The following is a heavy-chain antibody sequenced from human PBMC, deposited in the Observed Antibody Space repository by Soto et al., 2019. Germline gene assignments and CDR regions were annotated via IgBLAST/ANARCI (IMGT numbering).Heavy chain of an antibody. CDR3: ARGRVIAANYYYYYYGMDV. D-gene: IGHD6-25*01. Sequence: QVQLQQWGAGLLKPSETLSLTCAVYGGSFSGYYWSWIRQPPGKGLEWIGEINHSGSTNYNPSLKSRGTISVDTSKNQFSLKLSSVTAADTAVYYCARGRVIAANYYYYYYGMDVWGQGTTVTVSS. CDR1: GGSFSGYY. V-gene: IGHV4-34*01. J-gene: IGHJ6*02. CDR2: INHSGST.